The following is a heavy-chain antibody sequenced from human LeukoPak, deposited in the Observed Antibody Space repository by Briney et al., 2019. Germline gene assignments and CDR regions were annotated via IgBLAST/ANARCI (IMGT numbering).Heavy chain of an antibody. V-gene: IGHV4-61*09. J-gene: IGHJ5*02. CDR3: ARHKGPLWFGEFLDP. D-gene: IGHD3-10*01. CDR2: IYTSGNT. CDR1: GGSISTGSYC. Sequence: KASETLSLTCTVSGGSISTGSYCWSWIRQPAGKGLEWIGHIYTSGNTNYNPSLKSRVTISVDTSKNQFSLKLSSVTAADTAVYYCARHKGPLWFGEFLDPWGQGTLVTVSS.